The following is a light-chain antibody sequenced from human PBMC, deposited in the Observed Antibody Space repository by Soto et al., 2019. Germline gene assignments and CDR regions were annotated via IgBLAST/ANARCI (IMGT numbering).Light chain of an antibody. Sequence: EIVMTQTPLSLSVTPGQPASISCKSSRSLLNTDGKTYVYWYQQKPGQPPQLLISEVSYRFSGVSDRFSGSGSGTDFTLRISRVQPEDVGVYYCMQSLHLPWTFGQGPKVE. CDR2: EVS. V-gene: IGKV2D-29*01. CDR1: RSLLNTDGKTY. J-gene: IGKJ1*01. CDR3: MQSLHLPWT.